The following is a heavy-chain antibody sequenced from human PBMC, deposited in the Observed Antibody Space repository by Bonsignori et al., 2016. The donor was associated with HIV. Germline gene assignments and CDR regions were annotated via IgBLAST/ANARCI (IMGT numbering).Heavy chain of an antibody. D-gene: IGHD3-10*01. CDR3: ARDGLLWFGRARNDGFDI. CDR2: IYTSGST. CDR1: GGSISSYY. V-gene: IGHV4-4*07. Sequence: SETLSLTCTVSGGSISSYYWSWIRQPAGKGLEWIGRIYTSGSTNYNPSLKSRVTMSVDTSNNQFSLKVSSVTAADTAVYYCARDGLLWFGRARNDGFDIWGQGTMVTVSS. J-gene: IGHJ3*02.